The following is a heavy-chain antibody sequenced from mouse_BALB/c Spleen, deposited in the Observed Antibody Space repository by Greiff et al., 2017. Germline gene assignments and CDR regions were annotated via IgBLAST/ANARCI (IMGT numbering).Heavy chain of an antibody. V-gene: IGHV1S127*01. CDR2: IDPSDSYT. Sequence: VQLQQPGAELVKPGASVKMSCKASGYTFTSYWMHWVKQRPGQGLEWIGVIDPSDSYTSYNQKFKGKATLTVDTSSSTAYMQLSSLTSEDSAVYYCTREGAGSFDYWGQGTTLTVSS. D-gene: IGHD4-1*01. J-gene: IGHJ2*01. CDR1: GYTFTSYW. CDR3: TREGAGSFDY.